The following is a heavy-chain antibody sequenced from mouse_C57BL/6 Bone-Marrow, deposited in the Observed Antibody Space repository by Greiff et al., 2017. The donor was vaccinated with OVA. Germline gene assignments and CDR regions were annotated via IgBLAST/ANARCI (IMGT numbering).Heavy chain of an antibody. CDR1: GYTFTSYW. Sequence: QVQLQQPGTELVKPGASVKLSCKASGYTFTSYWMHWVKQRPGQGLEWIGNINPSNGGTNYNEKFKSKATLTVDKSSSTAYMQLSSLTSEDSAVYYCAREEAFDDGYYAMDDWGQGTSVTVSS. CDR2: INPSNGGT. V-gene: IGHV1-53*01. D-gene: IGHD2-12*01. J-gene: IGHJ4*01. CDR3: AREEAFDDGYYAMDD.